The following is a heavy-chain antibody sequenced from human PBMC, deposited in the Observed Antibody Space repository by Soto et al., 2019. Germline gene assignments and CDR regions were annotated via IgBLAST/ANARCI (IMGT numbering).Heavy chain of an antibody. V-gene: IGHV1-69-2*01. CDR1: KYTFTDYY. D-gene: IGHD3-16*02. J-gene: IGHJ4*02. CDR2: VDPEDGQT. CDR3: ATGSFYVDY. Sequence: EVQLVQSGAEVKKPGATVRISCKVSKYTFTDYYIHWVQQAPGKGLEWMGLVDPEDGQTRYAQKFQGRVTMTADTSAETAYMDLSRLTSEDTAVYYCATGSFYVDYWGQGTLVTVSS.